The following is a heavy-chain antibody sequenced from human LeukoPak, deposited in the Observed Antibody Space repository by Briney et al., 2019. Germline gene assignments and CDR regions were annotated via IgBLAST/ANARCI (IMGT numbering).Heavy chain of an antibody. J-gene: IGHJ4*02. V-gene: IGHV4-38-2*01. CDR3: ARGGGSSWRFDY. CDR2: IYHSGST. CDR1: GYSISSGYY. D-gene: IGHD1-26*01. Sequence: PSETLSLTCGVSGYSISSGYYWGWIRQPPGKGLEWIGSIYHSGSTYYNPSLKSRATISVDTSKNQFSLKLSSVTAADTAVYYCARGGGSSWRFDYWGQGTLVTVSS.